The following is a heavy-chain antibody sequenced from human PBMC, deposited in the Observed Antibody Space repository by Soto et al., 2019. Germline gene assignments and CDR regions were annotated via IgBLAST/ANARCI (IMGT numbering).Heavy chain of an antibody. CDR2: MWYDGTNE. CDR1: GFTFSTYG. Sequence: GGSLRLSCAASGFTFSTYGMHWVRQAPGKGLEWVAVMWYDGTNEKYADSVKGRFTISRDNSKSTLYLQMNSLRAEDTGVYYCARTDCSSSTCPSDLVGATTMDYWGQGTTVT. CDR3: ARTDCSSSTCPSDLVGATTMDY. V-gene: IGHV3-33*01. J-gene: IGHJ6*02. D-gene: IGHD2-2*01.